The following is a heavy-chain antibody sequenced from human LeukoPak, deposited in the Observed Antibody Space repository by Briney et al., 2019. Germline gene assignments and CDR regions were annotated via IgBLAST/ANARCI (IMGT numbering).Heavy chain of an antibody. CDR3: AKVAKYYYGSETYYFFEH. Sequence: GGSLRLSCAASGFTFSSYEMNWVRQAPGKGLEWVSYISSSGSTIYYADSVKGRFTISRDNAKNSLCLQMNSLRVEDTAVYYCAKVAKYYYGSETYYFFEHWGQGTPVTASS. CDR2: ISSSGSTI. J-gene: IGHJ4*02. D-gene: IGHD3-10*01. CDR1: GFTFSSYE. V-gene: IGHV3-48*03.